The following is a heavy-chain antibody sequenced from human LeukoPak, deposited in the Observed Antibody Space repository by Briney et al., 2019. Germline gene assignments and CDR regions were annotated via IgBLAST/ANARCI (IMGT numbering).Heavy chain of an antibody. J-gene: IGHJ4*02. V-gene: IGHV4-34*01. CDR3: ARGRGGYSSGWYFDY. CDR2: INHSGST. D-gene: IGHD6-19*01. CDR1: GASISSYY. Sequence: PSETLSLTCSVSGASISSYYWSWIRQPPGKGLEWIGEINHSGSTNYNPSLKSRVTISVDTSKNQFSLKLSSVTAADTAVYYCARGRGGYSSGWYFDYWGQGTLVTVSS.